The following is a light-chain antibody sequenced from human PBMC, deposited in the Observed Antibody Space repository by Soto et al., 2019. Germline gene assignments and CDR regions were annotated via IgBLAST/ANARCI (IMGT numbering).Light chain of an antibody. Sequence: EIVFPQSPGTLSLSPGERATLSCRASQSVSRYLAWLRQRPGQAPRLLIYGASNREAGIPARFSGSGAGTECTLTISSLEPEDVAVYYCQQRSNSTRTFGQGTRLEIK. CDR1: QSVSRY. V-gene: IGKV3-11*01. CDR3: QQRSNSTRT. CDR2: GAS. J-gene: IGKJ5*01.